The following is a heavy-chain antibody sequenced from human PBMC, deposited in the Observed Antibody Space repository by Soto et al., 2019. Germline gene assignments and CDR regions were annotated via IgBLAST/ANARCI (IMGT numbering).Heavy chain of an antibody. V-gene: IGHV4-34*01. CDR3: ARGDIVVVVAATRGSYYYYYMDV. D-gene: IGHD2-15*01. Sequence: PSETLSLTCAVYGGSFSGYYWSWIRQPPGKGLEWIGEINHSGSTNYNPSLKSRVTISVDTSKNQFSLKLSSVTAVDTAVYYCARGDIVVVVAATRGSYYYYYMDVWGKGTTVTVSS. CDR2: INHSGST. CDR1: GGSFSGYY. J-gene: IGHJ6*03.